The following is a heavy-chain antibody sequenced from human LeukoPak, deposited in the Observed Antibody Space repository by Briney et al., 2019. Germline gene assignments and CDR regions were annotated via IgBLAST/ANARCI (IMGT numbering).Heavy chain of an antibody. J-gene: IGHJ4*02. CDR3: ARVYSRSFSPFDY. Sequence: PGGSLRLSCAASGFTFDDYGMNWVRQAPGKGLEWVSSINWNGGITGYADSVKGRFTISRGNGKNSLYLQMNSLRAEDTALYYCARVYSRSFSPFDYWGQGTLVTVSS. V-gene: IGHV3-20*04. CDR2: INWNGGIT. CDR1: GFTFDDYG. D-gene: IGHD1-26*01.